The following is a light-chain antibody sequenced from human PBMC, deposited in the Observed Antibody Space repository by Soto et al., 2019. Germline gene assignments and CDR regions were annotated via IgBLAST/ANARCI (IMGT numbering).Light chain of an antibody. CDR3: QSYDSSLSGFVV. Sequence: QSVLTQPPSVSGAPGQRVTSSCTGSSSNIGAGYDVHWYQQLPGTAPKLLIYGNSNRPSGVPDRFSGSKSGTSASLAITGLQAVDAADYYCQSYDSSLSGFVVFGGGTKLTVL. CDR2: GNS. V-gene: IGLV1-40*01. CDR1: SSNIGAGYD. J-gene: IGLJ2*01.